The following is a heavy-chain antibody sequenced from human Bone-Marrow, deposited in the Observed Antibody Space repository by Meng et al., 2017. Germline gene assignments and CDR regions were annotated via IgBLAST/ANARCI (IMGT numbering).Heavy chain of an antibody. D-gene: IGHD6-19*01. CDR1: GFTFSSYG. J-gene: IGHJ3*02. Sequence: GESLKISCAASGFTFSSYGMHWVLQAPGKGLEWVAVIWYDGSNKYYADSVKGRFTISRDNSKNTLYLQMNSLRAEDTTVYYCARGAYSSGWYGVSSKAFDIWGQGTMVTVSS. CDR2: IWYDGSNK. V-gene: IGHV3-33*08. CDR3: ARGAYSSGWYGVSSKAFDI.